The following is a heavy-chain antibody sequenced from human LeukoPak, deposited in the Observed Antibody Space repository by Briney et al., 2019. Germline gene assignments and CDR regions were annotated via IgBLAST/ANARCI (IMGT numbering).Heavy chain of an antibody. CDR2: ISASKGNT. J-gene: IGHJ4*02. CDR3: ARVRLDNTMNFDY. V-gene: IGHV1-18*01. Sequence: ASVKVSCKASGHTFTSYAITWVRQAPGQGLEWMGWISASKGNTNYAQKLQGRVTMTTDTSTTTAYMELRSLRSDDTAVYYCARVRLDNTMNFDYWGQGTLVTVSS. CDR1: GHTFTSYA. D-gene: IGHD3-22*01.